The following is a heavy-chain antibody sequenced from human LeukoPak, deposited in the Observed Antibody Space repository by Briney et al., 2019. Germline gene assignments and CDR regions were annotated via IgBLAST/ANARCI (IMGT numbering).Heavy chain of an antibody. Sequence: RPSATLSLTCAVYGGSFSGYYWSWTRQPPGKGLEWIGEINHSGSTNYDPSLKSRLTTSLDTSKNQFSLQLTSVTAADTAVYFCARESTLITIFGVVTAFDLWGQGTLVTVSS. J-gene: IGHJ4*02. CDR2: INHSGST. D-gene: IGHD3-3*01. CDR1: GGSFSGYY. V-gene: IGHV4-34*01. CDR3: ARESTLITIFGVVTAFDL.